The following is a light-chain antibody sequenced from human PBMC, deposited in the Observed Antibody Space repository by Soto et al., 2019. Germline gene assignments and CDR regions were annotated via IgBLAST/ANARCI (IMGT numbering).Light chain of an antibody. J-gene: IGLJ3*02. V-gene: IGLV1-44*01. CDR1: SSKVGSKS. Sequence: QSVLTQPPSASGTPGQGVTIPCSGRSSKVGSKSVNWYRQVPGTAPKLLVDSNNKRPSGVPDRVSGSKSGTSASLVISGLQSEDEADYYCAAWDESLNGVVFGGGTKLTVL. CDR2: SNN. CDR3: AAWDESLNGVV.